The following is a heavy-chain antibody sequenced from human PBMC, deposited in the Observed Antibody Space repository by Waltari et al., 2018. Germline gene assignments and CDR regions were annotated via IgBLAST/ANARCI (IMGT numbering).Heavy chain of an antibody. V-gene: IGHV3-23*01. CDR2: ISGSGGST. Sequence: EVQLLESGGGLVQPGGSLRLSCAASGFTFSSYAMSWVRQAPGKGLEWVSAISGSGGSTYYAESVKGRFTISRDNSKNTLYLQMNSLRAEDTAVYYCAKDPHSSSRINWFDPWGQGTLVTVSS. D-gene: IGHD6-13*01. CDR3: AKDPHSSSRINWFDP. CDR1: GFTFSSYA. J-gene: IGHJ5*02.